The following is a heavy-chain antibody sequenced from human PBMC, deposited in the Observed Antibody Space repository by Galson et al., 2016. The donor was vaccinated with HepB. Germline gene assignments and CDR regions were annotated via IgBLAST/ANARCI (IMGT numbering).Heavy chain of an antibody. CDR1: GASISRGAYY. CDR2: IYYAGST. D-gene: IGHD3-10*01. Sequence: TLSLPCTVSGASISRGAYYWSWIRQHPVKGLEWIGYIYYAGSTYYNPSLKGRVSISADTAQTQFPLKVNSVTAADTAIYYCARTYGSGSIGWDSWGQGTLVTVSS. V-gene: IGHV4-31*03. J-gene: IGHJ4*02. CDR3: ARTYGSGSIGWDS.